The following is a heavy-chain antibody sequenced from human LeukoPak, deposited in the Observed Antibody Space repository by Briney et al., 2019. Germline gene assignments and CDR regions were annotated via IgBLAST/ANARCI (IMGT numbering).Heavy chain of an antibody. D-gene: IGHD6-6*01. CDR1: GFTFSSYS. Sequence: GGSLRLSCAASGFTFSSYSMNWVRQAPGKGLEWVSSISSSSSYIYYADSVRGRFTISRDNAKNSLYLQINSLRAEDTAVYYCARGGYSSSLFDYWGQGTLVTVSS. CDR2: ISSSSSYI. CDR3: ARGGYSSSLFDY. V-gene: IGHV3-21*01. J-gene: IGHJ4*02.